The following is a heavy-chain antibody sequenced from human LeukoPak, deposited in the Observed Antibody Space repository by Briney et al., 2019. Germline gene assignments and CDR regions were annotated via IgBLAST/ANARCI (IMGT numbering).Heavy chain of an antibody. CDR2: IRYDGSNK. Sequence: PGGSLRLSCAASGFSFSTCGMHWVRQAPGKGLEWVAFIRYDGSNKYYADSVKGRFTISRDNSKNTLYLQMNSLRAEDTAVYYCAKDLELLEVSWDYWGQGTLVTVSS. CDR3: AKDLELLEVSWDY. D-gene: IGHD1-26*01. J-gene: IGHJ4*02. CDR1: GFSFSTCG. V-gene: IGHV3-30*02.